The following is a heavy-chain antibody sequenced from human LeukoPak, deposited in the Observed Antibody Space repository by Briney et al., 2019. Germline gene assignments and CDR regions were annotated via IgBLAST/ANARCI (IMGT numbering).Heavy chain of an antibody. V-gene: IGHV4-34*01. Sequence: SETLSLTCAVYGGSFSGYYWSWIRQPPGKGLEWIGEINRSGSTNYNPSLKSRVTISVDTSRNQFSLKLSSVTAADTAVYYCATNPGGYCSSTNSYGEAPWRQGTLVTVSS. CDR2: INRSGST. CDR1: GGSFSGYY. J-gene: IGHJ5*02. CDR3: ATNPGGYCSSTNSYGEAP. D-gene: IGHD2-2*01.